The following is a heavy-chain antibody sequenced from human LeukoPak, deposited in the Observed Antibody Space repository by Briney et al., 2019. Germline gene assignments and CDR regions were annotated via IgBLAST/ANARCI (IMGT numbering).Heavy chain of an antibody. V-gene: IGHV3-11*06. CDR3: ARTNLGSGWRFDY. Sequence: GGSLRLSCGASEFSFSDFYMTWIRQAPGKGLEWVSYISSSSSHTNYADSVKGRFTISRDNAKNSLYLQMNSLRAEDTAVYYCARTNLGSGWRFDYWGQGTLVTVSS. CDR1: EFSFSDFY. J-gene: IGHJ4*02. CDR2: ISSSSSHT. D-gene: IGHD6-19*01.